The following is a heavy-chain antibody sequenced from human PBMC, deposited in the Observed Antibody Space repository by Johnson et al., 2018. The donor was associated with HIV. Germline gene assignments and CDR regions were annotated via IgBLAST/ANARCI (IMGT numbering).Heavy chain of an antibody. J-gene: IGHJ3*02. V-gene: IGHV3-30*04. CDR3: AKDERQLGGWSHAFDI. CDR1: GFTFSDYA. CDR2: ISYDGSNK. Sequence: QVQLVESGGGLVHPGGSLRLSCAASGFTFSDYAIHWVRQAPGKGLEWVAVISYDGSNKYYADSVKGRFTISRDNSKNTLYLQMNSLRAEDTAVYYCAKDERQLGGWSHAFDIWGQGTMVTVSS. D-gene: IGHD7-27*01.